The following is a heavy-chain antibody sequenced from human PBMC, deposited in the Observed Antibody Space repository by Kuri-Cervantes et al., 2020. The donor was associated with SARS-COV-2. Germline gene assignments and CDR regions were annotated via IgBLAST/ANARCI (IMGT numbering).Heavy chain of an antibody. V-gene: IGHV3-49*04. CDR1: GFTFGDYA. Sequence: GEALKISCPASGFTFGDYAMSWVRQAPGKGLEWVGFIRSKAYGGTTEYAASVKGRFTISRDDSKSIAYLQMNSLKTEDTAVYYCTKDDFWSGYSDYWGQGTLVTVSS. D-gene: IGHD3-3*01. CDR3: TKDDFWSGYSDY. CDR2: IRSKAYGGTT. J-gene: IGHJ4*02.